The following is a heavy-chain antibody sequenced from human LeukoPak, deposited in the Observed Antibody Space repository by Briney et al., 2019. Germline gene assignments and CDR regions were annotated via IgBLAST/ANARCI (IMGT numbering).Heavy chain of an antibody. V-gene: IGHV3-30-3*01. Sequence: GGSLRLSCAASGFTFSSYAMHWVRQAPGKGLEWVAVISYDGSNKYYADSVKGRFTISRDNSKNTLYLQMNSLRAEDTAVYYCARDISLDSSGYCFDYWGQGTLVTVSS. CDR1: GFTFSSYA. CDR3: ARDISLDSSGYCFDY. CDR2: ISYDGSNK. D-gene: IGHD3-22*01. J-gene: IGHJ4*02.